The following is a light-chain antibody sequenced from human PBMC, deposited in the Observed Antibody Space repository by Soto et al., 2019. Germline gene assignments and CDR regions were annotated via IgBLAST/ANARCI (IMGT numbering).Light chain of an antibody. CDR2: AAS. V-gene: IGKV1-9*01. CDR3: QQLNSYPWT. J-gene: IGKJ1*01. CDR1: QGISSS. Sequence: DIQLTQSPSFLSASVGDRVTITCRASQGISSSLAWYQQNAGKAPKLLIYAASTLQSGVPSRFSGSGSGTEFTLTISSLQPEDFATYYCQQLNSYPWTFGQGTKVEIK.